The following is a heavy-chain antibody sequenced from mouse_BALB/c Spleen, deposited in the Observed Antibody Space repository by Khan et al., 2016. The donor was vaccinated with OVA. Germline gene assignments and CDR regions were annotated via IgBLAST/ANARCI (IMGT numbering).Heavy chain of an antibody. D-gene: IGHD2-10*01. V-gene: IGHV9-3-1*01. CDR3: VIPPYFADVMGY. J-gene: IGHJ4*01. CDR2: INTYTGEP. CDR1: GYTFTNYG. Sequence: QIQLVQSGPELKKPGETVKISCKASGYTFTNYGMNWVKQAPGRGLKWMGWINTYTGEPTYADDFKGRFVFSLATSASTAYLQTSTLKNEDTATCFGVIPPYFADVMGYWGQGTSVTVSA.